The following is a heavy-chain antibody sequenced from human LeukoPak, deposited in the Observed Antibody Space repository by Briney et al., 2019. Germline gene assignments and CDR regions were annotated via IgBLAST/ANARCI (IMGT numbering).Heavy chain of an antibody. CDR1: GGSISSSSYY. Sequence: SETLSLTCTVSGGSISSSSYYWGWIRQPPGKGLEWIGSIYYSGSTYYNPSLKSRVTISVDTSKNQFSLKLSSVTAADTAVYYCARLQTGIAVAWGRGTLVTVSS. J-gene: IGHJ4*02. CDR3: ARLQTGIAVA. V-gene: IGHV4-39*01. CDR2: IYYSGST. D-gene: IGHD6-19*01.